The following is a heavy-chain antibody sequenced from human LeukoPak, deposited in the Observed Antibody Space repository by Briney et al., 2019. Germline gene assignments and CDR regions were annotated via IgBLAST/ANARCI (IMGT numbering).Heavy chain of an antibody. Sequence: SETLPLTCTVSGGSISSYYWSWIRQPPGKGLEWIGYIYYSGSTNYNPSLKSRVTISVDTSKNQFSLKLSSVTAADTAVYYCARQEQLADHDAFDIWGQGTMVTVSS. CDR2: IYYSGST. CDR1: GGSISSYY. CDR3: ARQEQLADHDAFDI. D-gene: IGHD6-13*01. V-gene: IGHV4-59*01. J-gene: IGHJ3*02.